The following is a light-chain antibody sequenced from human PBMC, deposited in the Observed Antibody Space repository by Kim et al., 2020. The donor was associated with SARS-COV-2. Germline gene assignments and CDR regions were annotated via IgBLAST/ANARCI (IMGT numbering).Light chain of an antibody. Sequence: DIQMTQSPSSLSASVGDRVTITCRASQGLTSYLNWYQQKPGKAPKVLIYAASSLQSGVPSRFSGSGSGTDFTLTISSLQPEDCATYYCQQSYSTPRTFGQGTKVDIK. V-gene: IGKV1-39*01. CDR3: QQSYSTPRT. CDR2: AAS. CDR1: QGLTSY. J-gene: IGKJ1*01.